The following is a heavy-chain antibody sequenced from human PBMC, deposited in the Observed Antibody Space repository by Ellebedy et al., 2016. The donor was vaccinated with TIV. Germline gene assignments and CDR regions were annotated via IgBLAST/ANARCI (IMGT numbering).Heavy chain of an antibody. D-gene: IGHD5-24*01. CDR2: IYYSGST. V-gene: IGHV4-39*01. Sequence: MPSETLSLTCTVSGGSISSSSYYWGWIRQPPGKGLEWIGSIYYSGSTYYNPSLKSRVTISVDTSKNQFSLKLSSVTAADTAVYYCARQGDGYNPFDYWGQGTLVTVSS. CDR3: ARQGDGYNPFDY. J-gene: IGHJ4*02. CDR1: GGSISSSSYY.